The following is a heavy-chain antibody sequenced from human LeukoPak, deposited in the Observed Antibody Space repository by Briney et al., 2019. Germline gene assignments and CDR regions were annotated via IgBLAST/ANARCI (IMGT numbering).Heavy chain of an antibody. V-gene: IGHV3-48*03. D-gene: IGHD5-24*01. J-gene: IGHJ4*02. Sequence: GGSLRLSCAASGFTFSSYEMNWVRQAPGKGLEWVSYISSSGSTIYYADSVKGRFTISRDNAKNSLYLQMNSLRAEDTAVYYCARGSGDGSNQLGYWGQGTMVTVSS. CDR2: ISSSGSTI. CDR1: GFTFSSYE. CDR3: ARGSGDGSNQLGY.